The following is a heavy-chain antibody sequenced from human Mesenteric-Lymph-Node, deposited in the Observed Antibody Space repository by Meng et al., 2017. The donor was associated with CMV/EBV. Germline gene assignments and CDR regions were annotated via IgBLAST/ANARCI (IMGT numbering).Heavy chain of an antibody. CDR2: IIPIFGIL. V-gene: IGHV1-69*01. CDR3: ASRFYYYGSGNHYNALGSFDY. D-gene: IGHD3-10*01. CDR1: G. Sequence: GTSWVRQAPGEGLEWMGGIIPIFGILNYAQNLQGRVTITADESTGTAYMELSSLRSEDTAVYYCASRFYYYGSGNHYNALGSFDYWGQGTLVTVSS. J-gene: IGHJ4*02.